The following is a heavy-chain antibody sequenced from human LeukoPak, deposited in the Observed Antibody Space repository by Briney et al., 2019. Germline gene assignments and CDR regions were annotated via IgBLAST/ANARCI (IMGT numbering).Heavy chain of an antibody. CDR3: ASPGPGYTDYAYAY. J-gene: IGHJ4*02. V-gene: IGHV4-61*01. D-gene: IGHD4-17*01. CDR2: IYYTGTT. CDR1: GGSVSSGSYY. Sequence: TTSETLSLTCTVSGGSVSSGSYYWSWIRQPPGKGLEWIGYIYYTGTTHYNPSLKSRVTISVDTSQNQFSLKLSSVTAADTAVYYCASPGPGYTDYAYAYWGQGTLVTVSS.